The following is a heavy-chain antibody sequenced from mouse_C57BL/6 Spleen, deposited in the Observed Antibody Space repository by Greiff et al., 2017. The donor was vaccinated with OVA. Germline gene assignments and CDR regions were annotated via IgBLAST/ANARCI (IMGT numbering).Heavy chain of an antibody. V-gene: IGHV1-50*01. CDR3: ARSRDY. CDR1: GYTFTSYW. J-gene: IGHJ2*01. Sequence: QVQLKQPGAELVKPGASVKLSCKASGYTFTSYWMQWVKQRPGQGLEWIGEIDPSDSYTNYNQKFKGKATLTVDTSSSTAYMQLSSLTSEDSAVYYCARSRDYWGQGTTLTVSS. CDR2: IDPSDSYT.